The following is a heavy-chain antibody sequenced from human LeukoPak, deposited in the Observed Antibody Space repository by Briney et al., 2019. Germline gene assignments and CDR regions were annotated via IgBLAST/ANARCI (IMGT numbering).Heavy chain of an antibody. D-gene: IGHD4-17*01. CDR1: GGSISSYY. Sequence: SETLSLTCTVSGGSISSYYWSWIRQPPGKGLEWIGYIYYSGSTNYNPSLKSRVTISVDTSKNQFSLKLSSVTAADTAVYYCARVPPLGDYVNYYYMDVWGKGTTVTISS. J-gene: IGHJ6*03. V-gene: IGHV4-59*01. CDR3: ARVPPLGDYVNYYYMDV. CDR2: IYYSGST.